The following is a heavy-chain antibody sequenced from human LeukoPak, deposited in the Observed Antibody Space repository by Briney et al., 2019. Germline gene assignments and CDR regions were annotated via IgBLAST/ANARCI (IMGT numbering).Heavy chain of an antibody. CDR2: ISSNGGST. V-gene: IGHV3-64*01. Sequence: GGSLRLSCAASGFTFSSYAMHWVRQAPGKGLEYVSAISSNGGSTYYANSVKGRFTISRDNSKNTLYLQMGSLRAEDMAVYYCARVGHIGSYYFDYWGQGTLVTVSS. J-gene: IGHJ4*02. CDR1: GFTFSSYA. D-gene: IGHD1-26*01. CDR3: ARVGHIGSYYFDY.